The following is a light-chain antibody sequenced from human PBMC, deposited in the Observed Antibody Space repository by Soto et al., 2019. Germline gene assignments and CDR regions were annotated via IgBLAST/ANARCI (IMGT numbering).Light chain of an antibody. V-gene: IGLV2-14*01. J-gene: IGLJ1*01. CDR2: EVT. CDR3: SSYTSRSTLV. Sequence: QSALTQPASVSGSPRQSITISCTGTRSDVGGYNYVSWYQQHPGKAPKLMIYEVTNRPSGVSNRFSGSKSGNTASLTISGLQAEDEADYYCSSYTSRSTLVFGTGTKVTVL. CDR1: RSDVGGYNY.